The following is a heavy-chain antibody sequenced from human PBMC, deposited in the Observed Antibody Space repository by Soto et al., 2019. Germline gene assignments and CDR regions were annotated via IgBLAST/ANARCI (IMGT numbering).Heavy chain of an antibody. J-gene: IGHJ4*02. D-gene: IGHD1-26*01. V-gene: IGHV3-48*01. CDR1: GFTFSSYS. Sequence: PGGSLRLSCAASGFTFSSYSMNWVRQAPGKGLEWVSYISSSSSTIYYADSVKGRFTISRDTSENTVHLQMNSLRAEDTAVYYCARDRTPYSGSYYPPTYFDYWGQGTLVTVSS. CDR2: ISSSSSTI. CDR3: ARDRTPYSGSYYPPTYFDY.